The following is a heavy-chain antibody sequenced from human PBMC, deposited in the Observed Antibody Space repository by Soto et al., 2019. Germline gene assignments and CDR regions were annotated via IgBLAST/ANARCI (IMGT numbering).Heavy chain of an antibody. CDR2: ISAYNGNT. V-gene: IGHV1-18*04. CDR1: GYTFTSYG. CDR3: AITAGTNNYYYGMDV. Sequence: GASVKVSCKASGYTFTSYGISWVRQAPGQGLEWMGWISAYNGNTNYAQKLQGRVTMTTDTSTSTAYMELRSLRSDDTAVYYCAITAGTNNYYYGMDVWGQGTTVTVSS. D-gene: IGHD1-7*01. J-gene: IGHJ6*02.